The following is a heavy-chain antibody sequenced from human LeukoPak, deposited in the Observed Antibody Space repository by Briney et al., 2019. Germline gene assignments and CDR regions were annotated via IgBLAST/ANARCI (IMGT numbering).Heavy chain of an antibody. D-gene: IGHD3-22*01. CDR2: ISYDGTNK. Sequence: GGSLRLSCAASGFTFSSYAMSWVRQAPGKRLEWVALISYDGTNKYYADSVKGRFTISRDNSKHTLYVQMNSLRPEDTAVYHCAREHYYDNSGFYRDFDCWGQGTLVTVSS. CDR3: AREHYYDNSGFYRDFDC. V-gene: IGHV3-30-3*01. CDR1: GFTFSSYA. J-gene: IGHJ4*02.